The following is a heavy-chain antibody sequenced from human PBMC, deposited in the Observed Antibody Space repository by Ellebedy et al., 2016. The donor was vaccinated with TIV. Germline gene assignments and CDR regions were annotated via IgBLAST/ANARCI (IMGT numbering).Heavy chain of an antibody. J-gene: IGHJ6*02. CDR1: GFTFSDYY. V-gene: IGHV3-11*04. D-gene: IGHD6-13*01. Sequence: GESLKISXAASGFTFSDYYMSWIRQAPGKGLEWVSYISSSGSTIYYADSVKGRFTISRDNSKNTLYLQMNSLRAEDTAVYYCAKDFGPYSSSWSRYGMDVWGQGTTVTVSS. CDR3: AKDFGPYSSSWSRYGMDV. CDR2: ISSSGSTI.